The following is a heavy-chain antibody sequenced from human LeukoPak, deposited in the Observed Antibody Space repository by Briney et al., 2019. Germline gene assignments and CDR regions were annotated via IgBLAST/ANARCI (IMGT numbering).Heavy chain of an antibody. D-gene: IGHD3-10*01. Sequence: PGGSLRLSCAASGFTFSSYGMHWVRQAPGKGLEWVAGIWYDGSIKYYADSVKCRFTISRDNSKNTLYLQMNSLRAEDTAVYYCAVAYYYGSGDAFDIWGQGTKVTVSS. V-gene: IGHV3-33*01. CDR3: AVAYYYGSGDAFDI. J-gene: IGHJ3*02. CDR2: IWYDGSIK. CDR1: GFTFSSYG.